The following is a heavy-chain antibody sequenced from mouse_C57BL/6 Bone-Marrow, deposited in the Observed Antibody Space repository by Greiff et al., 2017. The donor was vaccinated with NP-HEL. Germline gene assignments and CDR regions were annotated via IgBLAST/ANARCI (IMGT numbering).Heavy chain of an antibody. J-gene: IGHJ2*01. CDR3: ATYYYGSRLFNY. D-gene: IGHD1-1*01. V-gene: IGHV1-59*01. CDR2: IDPSDSYT. Sequence: QVQLQQPGAELVRPGTSVKLSCKASGYTFTSYWMHWVKQRPGQGLEWIGVIDPSDSYTNYNQKFKGKATLTVDTSSSTAYMQLGSLTSEDSAVYYCATYYYGSRLFNYWGQGTTLTVSS. CDR1: GYTFTSYW.